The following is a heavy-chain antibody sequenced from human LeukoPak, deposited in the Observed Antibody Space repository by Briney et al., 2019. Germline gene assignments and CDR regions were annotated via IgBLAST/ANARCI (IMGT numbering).Heavy chain of an antibody. D-gene: IGHD3-3*01. Sequence: GGSLRLSCAASGFTFSSYGMHWVRQAPGKGLEWVAFIRYDGSNKYYADSVKGRFTISRDNSKNTLYLQMNSLRAEDTAVYYCARESPDYDFWSGSEYFDYWGQGTLVTVSS. CDR2: IRYDGSNK. J-gene: IGHJ4*02. CDR3: ARESPDYDFWSGSEYFDY. CDR1: GFTFSSYG. V-gene: IGHV3-30*02.